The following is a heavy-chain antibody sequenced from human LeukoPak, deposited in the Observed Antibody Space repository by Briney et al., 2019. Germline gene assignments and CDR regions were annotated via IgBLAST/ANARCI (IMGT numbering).Heavy chain of an antibody. CDR1: GYTFTGYY. D-gene: IGHD6-19*01. Sequence: ASVKVSCKASGYTFTGYYMHWVRQAPGQGLEWMGWINPNSGGTNYAQKFQGRVTMTRDTSISTAYMELSRLRSDDTAVYYCARAPRHSSGWTPGGYWGQGTLVTVSS. CDR2: INPNSGGT. CDR3: ARAPRHSSGWTPGGY. J-gene: IGHJ4*02. V-gene: IGHV1-2*02.